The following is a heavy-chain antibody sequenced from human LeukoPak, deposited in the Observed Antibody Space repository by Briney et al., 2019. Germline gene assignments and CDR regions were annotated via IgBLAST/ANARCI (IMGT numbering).Heavy chain of an antibody. CDR2: INPYSGGT. Sequence: ASVTVSCMASGYIFTTYYMHWGPQVPGQGLGWMGWINPYSGGTNYAQKFEGRVTMTRDTSISTAYMELSRLISGDTAVYYCASDGQYSSSSDWFDPWGQGTLVTVSS. CDR3: ASDGQYSSSSDWFDP. V-gene: IGHV1-2*02. CDR1: GYIFTTYY. D-gene: IGHD6-13*01. J-gene: IGHJ5*02.